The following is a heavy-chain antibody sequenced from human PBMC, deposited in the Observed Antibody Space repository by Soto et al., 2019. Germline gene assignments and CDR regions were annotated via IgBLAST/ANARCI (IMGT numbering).Heavy chain of an antibody. CDR1: GFTFSSYE. D-gene: IGHD3-22*01. Sequence: GGSLRLCCAASGFTFSSYEMNWVRQAPGKGLEGVSYISSSGSTIYYADSVKGRFTISRDNDKNALYLQMNSLGAEDTAVYYCARGNYYDSSGYYLAFAFDYWGQGTLVTVSS. CDR2: ISSSGSTI. V-gene: IGHV3-48*03. CDR3: ARGNYYDSSGYYLAFAFDY. J-gene: IGHJ4*02.